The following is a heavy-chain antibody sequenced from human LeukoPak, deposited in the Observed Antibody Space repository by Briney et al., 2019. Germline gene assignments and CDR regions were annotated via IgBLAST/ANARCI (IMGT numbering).Heavy chain of an antibody. CDR1: GGTFSSYA. D-gene: IGHD3-16*01. CDR2: IIPIFGTA. V-gene: IGHV1-69*01. Sequence: SVKVSCKASGGTFSSYAISWVRQAPGQGLEWMGGIIPIFGTANYAQKFQGRVTITADESTSTAYMELSSLRSEDTAVYYCASYDPLSNWFDPWGQGTLVTVSS. J-gene: IGHJ5*02. CDR3: ASYDPLSNWFDP.